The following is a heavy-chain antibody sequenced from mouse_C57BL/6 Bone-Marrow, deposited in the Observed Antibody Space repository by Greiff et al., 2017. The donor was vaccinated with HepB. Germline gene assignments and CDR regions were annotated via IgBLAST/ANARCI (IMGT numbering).Heavy chain of an antibody. D-gene: IGHD4-1*01. CDR1: GYTFTDYN. Sequence: VQLQQSGPELVKPGASVKMSCKASGYTFTDYNMHWVKQSNGKSLEWIGVINPNYGTTSYNQKFKGKATWTVDQSSSTAYMQLNSLTSEDSAVYYCARFWDGGKRDYFDDWGQGTTLTVSS. CDR2: INPNYGTT. CDR3: ARFWDGGKRDYFDD. V-gene: IGHV1-39*01. J-gene: IGHJ2*01.